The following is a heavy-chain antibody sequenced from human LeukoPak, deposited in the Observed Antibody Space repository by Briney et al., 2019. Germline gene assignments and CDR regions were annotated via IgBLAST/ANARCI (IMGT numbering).Heavy chain of an antibody. CDR2: IYTSGST. D-gene: IGHD3-10*01. V-gene: IGHV4-61*02. Sequence: SETLSLTCTVSGGSISSGSYYWSWIRQPAVKGLEWIGRIYTSGSTNYNPSLKSRVTMSVDTSKNQFSLKLSSVTAADTAVYYCAGYVLLWFGELMIWGQGTLVTVS. CDR3: AGYVLLWFGELMI. J-gene: IGHJ4*02. CDR1: GGSISSGSYY.